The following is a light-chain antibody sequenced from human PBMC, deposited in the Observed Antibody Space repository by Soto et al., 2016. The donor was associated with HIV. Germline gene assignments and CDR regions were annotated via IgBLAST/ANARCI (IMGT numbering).Light chain of an antibody. V-gene: IGLV3-21*03. Sequence: SCVLTQPPSVSVAPGKTARITCGGNNIAFKRVHWYQQRPGQAPVLVVYDNTDRPSGIPERFSGSNSGNTATLTLSRVEAGDEADYYCQVWDTSSDHQVFGGGTKLSVL. CDR2: DNT. CDR3: QVWDTSSDHQV. CDR1: NIAFKR. J-gene: IGLJ2*01.